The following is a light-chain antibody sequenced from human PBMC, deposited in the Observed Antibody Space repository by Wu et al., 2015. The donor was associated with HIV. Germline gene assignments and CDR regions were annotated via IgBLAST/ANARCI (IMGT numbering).Light chain of an antibody. V-gene: IGKV1-39*01. CDR1: QIISNL. Sequence: DIQMTQSPSTLSASIGDRVTITCRASQIISNLLNWYQQKPGKAPKLLIQAASSLHNGVPSRFSGRGSGAEFTLTITSLQPEDFATYYCQQSFSNFWTFGQGTKVEV. CDR2: AAS. CDR3: QQSFSNFWT. J-gene: IGKJ1*01.